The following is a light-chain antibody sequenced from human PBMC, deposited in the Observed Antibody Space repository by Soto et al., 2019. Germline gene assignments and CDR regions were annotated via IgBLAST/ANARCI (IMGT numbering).Light chain of an antibody. V-gene: IGKV1-39*01. CDR3: QQTYTTPYT. Sequence: DIQRTQSPSSLSASVGDRVTITCRASQSISSYLNGYQEKPGKAPKFLIFDASSLQNEVPSRFSGSGSGTDFTLTISSLQPEEVANYYCQQTYTTPYTFGQGTKLEI. CDR1: QSISSY. CDR2: DAS. J-gene: IGKJ2*01.